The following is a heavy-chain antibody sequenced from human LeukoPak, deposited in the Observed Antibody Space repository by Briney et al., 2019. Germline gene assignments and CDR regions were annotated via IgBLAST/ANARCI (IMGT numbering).Heavy chain of an antibody. CDR1: GGTFSSYA. CDR3: AREVSHYDSSGYFDY. V-gene: IGHV1-69*04. J-gene: IGHJ4*02. CDR2: IIPILGIA. D-gene: IGHD3-22*01. Sequence: GASVKVSCKASGGTFSSYAISWVRQAPGQVLGWMGRIIPILGIANYAQKFQGRVTITADKSTSTAYMELSSLRSEDTAVYYCAREVSHYDSSGYFDYWGQGTLVTVSS.